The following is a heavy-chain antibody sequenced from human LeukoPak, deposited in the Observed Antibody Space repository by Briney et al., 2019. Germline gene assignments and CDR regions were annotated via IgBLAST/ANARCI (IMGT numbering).Heavy chain of an antibody. CDR2: IRYDGSNQ. CDR1: GFTFTSYG. V-gene: IGHV3-30*02. Sequence: PGGSLRLSCAASGFTFTSYGMNWVRQAPGKGLEWVAFIRYDGSNQYYADSVKGRFTISRDNSKNTLYLQMNSLRAEDTAVYYCAKVYSYGYNGYYFDYWGQGTLVTVSS. J-gene: IGHJ4*02. D-gene: IGHD5-18*01. CDR3: AKVYSYGYNGYYFDY.